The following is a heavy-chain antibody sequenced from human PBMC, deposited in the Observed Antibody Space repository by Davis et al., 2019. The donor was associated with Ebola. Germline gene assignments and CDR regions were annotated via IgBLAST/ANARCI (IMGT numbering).Heavy chain of an antibody. CDR3: ARQDMAQGVIKGYGMDV. Sequence: AASVKVSCKASGYTFTSYGISWVRQAPGQGLEWMGWISTYNGYTNYAQNLQGRVTMTTDTSTSTVYMELRSLRSDDTAVYYCARQDMAQGVIKGYGMDVWGQGTTVTVSS. V-gene: IGHV1-18*01. J-gene: IGHJ6*02. CDR2: ISTYNGYT. D-gene: IGHD3-10*01. CDR1: GYTFTSYG.